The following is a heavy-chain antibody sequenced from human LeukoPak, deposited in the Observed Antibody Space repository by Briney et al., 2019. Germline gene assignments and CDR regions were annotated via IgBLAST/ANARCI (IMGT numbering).Heavy chain of an antibody. CDR2: ISGSGGST. D-gene: IGHD3-22*01. CDR3: AKASAMIVVVSKHFDY. V-gene: IGHV3-23*01. Sequence: PSETLSLTCTVSGSSIGNYYWGWIRQAPGKGLEWVSAISGSGGSTYYADSVKGRFTISRDNSKNTLYLQMNSLRAEDTAVYYCAKASAMIVVVSKHFDYWGQGTLVTVSS. J-gene: IGHJ4*02. CDR1: GSSIGNYY.